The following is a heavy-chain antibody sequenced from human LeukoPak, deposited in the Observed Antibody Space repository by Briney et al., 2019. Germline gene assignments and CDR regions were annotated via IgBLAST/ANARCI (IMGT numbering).Heavy chain of an antibody. V-gene: IGHV3-11*04. CDR3: ARGTWGVY. D-gene: IGHD3-16*01. Sequence: PGGSLRLSCAASGFTVSSNYMSWVRQAPGKGLEWVSYSSSSGSSINYADSVKGRFTISRDNAKNSLYLQMNSLRAEDTAVYYCARGTWGVYWGQGALVTVSS. CDR2: SSSSGSSI. J-gene: IGHJ4*02. CDR1: GFTVSSNY.